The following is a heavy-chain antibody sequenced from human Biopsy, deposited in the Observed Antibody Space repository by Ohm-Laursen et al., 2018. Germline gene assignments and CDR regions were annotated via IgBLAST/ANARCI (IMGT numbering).Heavy chain of an antibody. CDR3: ARPTNARAGGAPFDI. V-gene: IGHV3-33*01. CDR2: LWYDGTNK. D-gene: IGHD1-1*01. CDR1: GFSFSSYG. Sequence: SLRLSCTAPGFSFSSYGMHWVRQAPGKGLEWVAVLWYDGTNKYYADPVKGRFTISRDNSKNTLYLQMNSLRAEDTAMYYCARPTNARAGGAPFDIWGQGTMVTVSS. J-gene: IGHJ3*02.